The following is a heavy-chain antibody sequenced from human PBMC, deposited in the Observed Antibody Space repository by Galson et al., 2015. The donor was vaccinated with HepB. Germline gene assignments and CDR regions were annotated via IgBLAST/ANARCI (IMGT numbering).Heavy chain of an antibody. D-gene: IGHD3-16*01. Sequence: QSGAEVKKPGESLKVSCKGSGYSFNNYWIAWVRQMPGKGLELMGIIYPHDSDTQDSDIRYSPSFQGQVTISADKSISTAYLQWSNLKASDTAMYYCARHGGATYSTTVYNWFDPWGQGTLFTVSS. V-gene: IGHV5-51*01. CDR3: ARHGGATYSTTVYNWFDP. CDR2: IYPHDSDTQDSDI. J-gene: IGHJ5*02. CDR1: GYSFNNYW.